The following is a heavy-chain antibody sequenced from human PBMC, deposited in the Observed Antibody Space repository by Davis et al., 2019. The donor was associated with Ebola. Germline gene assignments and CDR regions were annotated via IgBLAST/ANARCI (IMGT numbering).Heavy chain of an antibody. D-gene: IGHD5-12*01. CDR1: GFTFSSYG. J-gene: IGHJ6*04. V-gene: IGHV3-53*01. CDR3: ATGVATTIDYYYYGMDV. Sequence: GESLKISCAASGFTFSSYGMHWVRQAPGKGLEWVSVIYSGGSTYYADSVKGRFTISRDNSKNTLYLQMNSLRAEDTAVYYCATGVATTIDYYYYGMDVWGKGTTVTVSS. CDR2: IYSGGST.